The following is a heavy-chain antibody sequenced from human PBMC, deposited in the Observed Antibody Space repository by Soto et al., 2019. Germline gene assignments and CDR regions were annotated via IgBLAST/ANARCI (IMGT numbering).Heavy chain of an antibody. J-gene: IGHJ5*02. CDR1: GLTLRSYA. Sequence: EGQLLHSGGDLVQPGGSLRLSCAGSGLTLRSYAMTWLRQTPEKGLEWGSTISGRSAGPSYADSVNGRFTVSRDNSKNTLYLQMNSLRPDDTAIYYCAKGGPFTGGFDPWGQGTLVTVSA. D-gene: IGHD3-16*01. CDR2: ISGRSAGP. CDR3: AKGGPFTGGFDP. V-gene: IGHV3-23*01.